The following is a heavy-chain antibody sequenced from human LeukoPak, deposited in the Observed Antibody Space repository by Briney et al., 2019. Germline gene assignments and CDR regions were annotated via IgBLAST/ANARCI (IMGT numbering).Heavy chain of an antibody. D-gene: IGHD3-3*01. CDR1: GYTLTELS. V-gene: IGHV1-24*01. CDR2: FDPEDGET. J-gene: IGHJ6*03. CDR3: ATISIFGVVKPRNYYYYMDV. Sequence: VASVKVSCKVSGYTLTELSMHWVRQAPGKGLEWMGGFDPEDGETIYAQKFQGRVTMTEDTSTDTAYMELSSLRSEDTAVYYCATISIFGVVKPRNYYYYMDVWGKGTTVTVSS.